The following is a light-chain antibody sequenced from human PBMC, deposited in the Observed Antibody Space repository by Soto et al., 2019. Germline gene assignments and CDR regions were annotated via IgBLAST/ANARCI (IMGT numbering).Light chain of an antibody. CDR3: QQRSTWPLT. CDR2: DAS. Sequence: EIVVTQSPATLSLSPGERATLSCRASQSIGTYLAWYQQKPGQAPRLLIYDASNRATGIPARFSGSGSGTDITLTISSLEPEDFAVYYCQQRSTWPLTFGGGTKVEIK. CDR1: QSIGTY. V-gene: IGKV3-11*01. J-gene: IGKJ4*01.